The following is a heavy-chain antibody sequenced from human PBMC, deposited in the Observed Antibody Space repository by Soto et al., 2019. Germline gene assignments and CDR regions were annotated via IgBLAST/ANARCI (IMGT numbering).Heavy chain of an antibody. V-gene: IGHV1-69*12. CDR3: ASLLKEAEIGNYYYGIDG. J-gene: IGHJ6*02. Sequence: QVQLVQSGAEVKKPGSSVKVSCTATGGTFSDSAFSWVRHAPGQGLEWLGGIMPIFGVPDYAQKVQGRVTITAYESTRTAYMEMRSLRSEDTSVYYCASLLKEAEIGNYYYGIDGWGQGTTVTVSS. CDR2: IMPIFGVP. CDR1: GGTFSDSA. D-gene: IGHD3-10*01.